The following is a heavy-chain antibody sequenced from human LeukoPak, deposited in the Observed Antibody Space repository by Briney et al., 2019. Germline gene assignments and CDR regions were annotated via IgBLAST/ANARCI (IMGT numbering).Heavy chain of an antibody. J-gene: IGHJ4*02. V-gene: IGHV1-2*02. CDR3: ATEVTD. Sequence: GASVKVSCTASGYXFSGYYMHWVRQAPGQGLEWMGWINPNSGGTKYAQKFQGRVTMTRDTSISTAYMELSRLRSDDTAVYYCATEVTDWGQGTLVTVSS. D-gene: IGHD5-18*01. CDR2: INPNSGGT. CDR1: GYXFSGYY.